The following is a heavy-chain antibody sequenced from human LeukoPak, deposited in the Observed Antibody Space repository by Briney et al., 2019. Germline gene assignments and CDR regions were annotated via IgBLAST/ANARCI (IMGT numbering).Heavy chain of an antibody. CDR3: ARVWSPPYTSSWPYYFDY. Sequence: GGSLRLSCAASGFSFSSYSMNWVRQAPGKGLEWVSSISSSSSYIYYVDSVKGRFTISRDNAKNSLYLQMNSLRAEDTAVYYCARVWSPPYTSSWPYYFDYWGQGTLVTVSS. V-gene: IGHV3-21*01. CDR1: GFSFSSYS. J-gene: IGHJ4*02. D-gene: IGHD6-13*01. CDR2: ISSSSSYI.